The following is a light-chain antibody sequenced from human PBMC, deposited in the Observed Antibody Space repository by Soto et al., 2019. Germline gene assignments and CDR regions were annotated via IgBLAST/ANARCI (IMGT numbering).Light chain of an antibody. V-gene: IGKV3-20*01. J-gene: IGKJ1*01. CDR1: QSVSSSY. CDR3: QQYGSSPGT. Sequence: EIVLTQSPGTLSLSPGERATLSCRASQSVSSSYLAWYQQKPGQAPRLLIYGASSRATGIPDGVSGSGSGTDFTLTISRLEPEDFAVYYCQQYGSSPGTFGQGTKVEIK. CDR2: GAS.